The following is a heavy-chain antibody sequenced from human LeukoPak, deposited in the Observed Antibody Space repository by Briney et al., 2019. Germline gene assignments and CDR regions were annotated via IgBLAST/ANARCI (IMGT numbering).Heavy chain of an antibody. D-gene: IGHD6-19*01. V-gene: IGHV3-21*01. CDR1: GFTFSSYS. CDR3: AREGWSSGWYVTAVWYFDL. Sequence: GGSLRLSCAVSGFTFSSYSMNWVSQAPGKGLEWVSSISSSSSYIYYADSVKGRFTISRDNAKNSLYLQMNSLRAEDTAVYYCAREGWSSGWYVTAVWYFDLWGRGTLVTVSS. J-gene: IGHJ2*01. CDR2: ISSSSSYI.